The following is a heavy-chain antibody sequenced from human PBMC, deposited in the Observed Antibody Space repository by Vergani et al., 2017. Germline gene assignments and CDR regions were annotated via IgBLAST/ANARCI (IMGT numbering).Heavy chain of an antibody. D-gene: IGHD3-3*01. CDR3: AKCYDFWSGYYTDY. V-gene: IGHV3-30*18. J-gene: IGHJ4*02. CDR1: GFTFSSYG. CDR2: ISYDGSNK. Sequence: QVQLVESGGGVVQPGRSLRLSCAASGFTFSSYGMHWVRQAPGKGLEWVAVISYDGSNKYYADSVKGRFTISRDNSKNTLYLQMNSLRAEDTAVYYCAKCYDFWSGYYTDYWGQGTLVTVSS.